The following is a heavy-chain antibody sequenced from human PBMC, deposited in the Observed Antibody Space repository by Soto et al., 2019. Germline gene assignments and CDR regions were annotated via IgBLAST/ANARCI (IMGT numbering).Heavy chain of an antibody. Sequence: EVQLAESGGGLVQVGGSLRLSCVVSGLSFSDHAMNWVRQAPGKGLDWVSYISVDSETIYYADSVKGRFTISRDNAKNSLYLQRNRLRDEDTAVYYCAGYGSGSDLRDRFDYWGQGTLVTVSS. CDR1: GLSFSDHA. CDR2: ISVDSETI. D-gene: IGHD3-10*01. CDR3: AGYGSGSDLRDRFDY. J-gene: IGHJ4*02. V-gene: IGHV3-48*02.